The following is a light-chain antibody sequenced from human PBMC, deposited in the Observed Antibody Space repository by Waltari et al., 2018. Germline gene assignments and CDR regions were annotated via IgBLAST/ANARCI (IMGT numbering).Light chain of an antibody. CDR3: CSYAGSYVV. V-gene: IGLV2-11*01. CDR2: DVS. Sequence: QSALTQPRSVSGSPGQSVTLSCPRTSSAVGGHNYVSWYQQHPGKPPKLMIDDVSKRPSGVPDRFCGYKSGNTAPLTISGLQAEDEADYYRCSYAGSYVVFGGGTKLTVL. CDR1: SSAVGGHNY. J-gene: IGLJ2*01.